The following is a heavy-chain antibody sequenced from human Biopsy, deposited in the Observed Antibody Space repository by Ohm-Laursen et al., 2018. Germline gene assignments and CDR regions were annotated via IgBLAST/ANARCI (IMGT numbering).Heavy chain of an antibody. CDR1: GGCFSSYA. CDR2: IIPFFGTP. D-gene: IGHD2-15*01. CDR3: AREAIGYQLPCDD. Sequence: ASVKVSCKPSGGCFSSYAISWVRQAPGQGLECMGGIIPFFGTPNYAQMFQGRVTFTADKSSSTAYLELSSLTSEDTAMFYCAREAIGYQLPCDDWGQGTLVTVSS. V-gene: IGHV1-69*06. J-gene: IGHJ4*02.